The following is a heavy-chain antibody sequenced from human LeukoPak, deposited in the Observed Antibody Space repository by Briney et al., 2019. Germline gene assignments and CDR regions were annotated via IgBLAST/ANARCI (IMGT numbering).Heavy chain of an antibody. CDR1: GYSISSGYY. D-gene: IGHD2-2*01. CDR3: ARVGEEYQLPHYHYYYYMDV. V-gene: IGHV4-38-2*01. J-gene: IGHJ6*03. Sequence: KPSETPSLTCAVSGYSISSGYYWGWIRQPPGKGLEWIAIIYRSGSTYYNPSLRSRVTISVDTSKNHFSLKLSSVTAADTAVYYCARVGEEYQLPHYHYYYYMDVWGKGTTVTVSS. CDR2: IYRSGST.